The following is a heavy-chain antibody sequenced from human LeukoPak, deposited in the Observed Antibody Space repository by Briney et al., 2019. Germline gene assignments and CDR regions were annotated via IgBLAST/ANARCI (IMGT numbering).Heavy chain of an antibody. CDR3: ARDHLPVGIRNNYFDQ. D-gene: IGHD1-26*01. CDR1: GYTFPSYG. V-gene: IGHV1-18*01. J-gene: IGHJ4*02. Sequence: GASVKVSCKASGYTFPSYGLAWVRQAPGQGFEWMGWISPNNGDTKSARQFQGRVTMTTDTSTSTAYMELRSLRSDDTAVYFCARDHLPVGIRNNYFDQWGQGTLVTVSS. CDR2: ISPNNGDT.